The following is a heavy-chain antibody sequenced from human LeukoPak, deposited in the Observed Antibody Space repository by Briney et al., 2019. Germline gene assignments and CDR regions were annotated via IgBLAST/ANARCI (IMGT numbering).Heavy chain of an antibody. CDR1: GFTFSSYA. V-gene: IGHV3-64D*06. J-gene: IGHJ4*02. CDR3: VKSCSSTSCYYRPLDY. Sequence: GGSLRLSCSASGFTFSSYAMHWVRQAPGKGLEYASAISSNGGSTYYADSVKGRFTISRDNSKNTLYLQMSSLRAEDTAVYYCVKSCSSTSCYYRPLDYWGQGTLVTVSS. CDR2: ISSNGGST. D-gene: IGHD2-2*01.